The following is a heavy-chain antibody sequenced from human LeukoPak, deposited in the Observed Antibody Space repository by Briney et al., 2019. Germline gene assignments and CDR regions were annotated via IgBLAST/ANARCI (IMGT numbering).Heavy chain of an antibody. D-gene: IGHD3-9*01. CDR3: ARESGYSFDY. J-gene: IGHJ4*02. Sequence: SETLSLTCTVSGGSISSSSYDWGWLRQPPGKGLEWNGSIYYSGSTYYHPSLRSRFTISVDTSKNQFSLKLSSVTAADTAVYYCARESGYSFDYWGQGTLVTVSS. CDR2: IYYSGST. CDR1: GGSISSSSYD. V-gene: IGHV4-39*07.